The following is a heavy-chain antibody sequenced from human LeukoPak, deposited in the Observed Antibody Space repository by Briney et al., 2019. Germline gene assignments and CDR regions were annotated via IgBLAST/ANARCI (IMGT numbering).Heavy chain of an antibody. CDR1: GGSISGSSFY. CDR2: MYYYGST. J-gene: IGHJ4*02. D-gene: IGHD3-22*01. Sequence: SETLSLTCTVSGGSISGSSFYWGWLRQPPGKGLEWIGSMYYYGSTYYNPSLKSRLTISVDTSKNQFSLKLSSVTAADTAVYYCASRSDDSSLYYFDYWGQGTLVTVSS. CDR3: ASRSDDSSLYYFDY. V-gene: IGHV4-39*01.